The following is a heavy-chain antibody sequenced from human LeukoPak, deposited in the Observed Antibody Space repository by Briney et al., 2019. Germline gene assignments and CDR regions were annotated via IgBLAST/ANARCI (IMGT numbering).Heavy chain of an antibody. CDR1: GFTFSGYW. J-gene: IGHJ6*02. D-gene: IGHD5-24*01. CDR2: INSDARST. Sequence: GGSLRLSCAASGFTFSGYWMHWVRQAPGKGLVWVSRINSDARSTRYADSVKGRFTISRDNAKNSLYLQMSSLRAEDTAVYYCARGNHNYGDYYGLDVWGQGTTVTVSS. V-gene: IGHV3-74*01. CDR3: ARGNHNYGDYYGLDV.